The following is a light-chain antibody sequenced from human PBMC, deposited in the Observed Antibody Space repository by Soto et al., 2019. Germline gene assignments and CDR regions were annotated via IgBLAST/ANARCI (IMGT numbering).Light chain of an antibody. V-gene: IGKV1-5*03. CDR3: QQYNSFPCT. J-gene: IGKJ1*01. Sequence: DIQMTQSPSTLSASVGDRVTITCRASHSISSYWTWYQQKSGKAPKLLIYNASTLESGVPSTFSDSGSRTEYTLTISSLQPDDFAACYYQQYNSFPCTFGKGTKVDIK. CDR2: NAS. CDR1: HSISSY.